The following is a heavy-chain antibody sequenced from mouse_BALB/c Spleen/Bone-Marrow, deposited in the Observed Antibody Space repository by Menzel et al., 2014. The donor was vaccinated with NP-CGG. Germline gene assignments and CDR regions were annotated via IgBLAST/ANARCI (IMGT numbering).Heavy chain of an antibody. J-gene: IGHJ4*01. CDR2: IYPGDGDT. CDR3: SRSDTTVVADGMDY. D-gene: IGHD1-1*01. CDR1: GYTFTSYW. Sequence: QVQLQQSGAELARPGASVKLSCKASGYTFTSYWLQWVKQRPGQGLEWIGAIYPGDGDTRYTQKFKGKATLTADKSSSTAYMQLSSLASEDSAVYYCSRSDTTVVADGMDYWGQGTSVTVSS. V-gene: IGHV1-87*01.